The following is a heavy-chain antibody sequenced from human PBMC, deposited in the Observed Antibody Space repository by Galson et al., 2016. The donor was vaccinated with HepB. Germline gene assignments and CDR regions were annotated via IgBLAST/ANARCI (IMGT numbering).Heavy chain of an antibody. Sequence: SLRLSCAASGFTFSSYSMNWVRQAPGKGLEWVSSISSSSSYIYYADSVKGRFTISRENAENSLYLQMNSLRAEDTAVYYCARALRYFDWSLTRKANAFDIWGQGTMVTVSS. CDR1: GFTFSSYS. CDR3: ARALRYFDWSLTRKANAFDI. V-gene: IGHV3-21*01. CDR2: ISSSSSYI. J-gene: IGHJ3*02. D-gene: IGHD3-9*01.